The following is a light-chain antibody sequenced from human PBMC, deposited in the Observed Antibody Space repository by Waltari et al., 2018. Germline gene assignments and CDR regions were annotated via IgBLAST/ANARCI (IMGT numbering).Light chain of an antibody. V-gene: IGLV1-40*01. CDR2: GNG. CDR1: SSNIGTGYD. J-gene: IGLJ2*01. CDR3: QSYDSSLSGSV. Sequence: QSVLTQPPSVSGAPGQRVTISCTGSSSNIGTGYDEHWYQQLPGTAPKLLIYGNGNRPSGVPDRFSGSKSGTSASLAITGLQAEDEADYYCQSYDSSLSGSVFGGGTKLTVL.